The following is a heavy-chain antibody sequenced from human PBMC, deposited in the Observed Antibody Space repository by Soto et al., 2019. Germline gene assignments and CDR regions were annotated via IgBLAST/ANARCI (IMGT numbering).Heavy chain of an antibody. D-gene: IGHD3-10*01. CDR3: ATGPTAPYYYGSGSPTAGY. Sequence: GGSLRLSCAASWFTVSSNYMSWVRQAPGKGLEWVSVIYSGGSTYYADSVKGRFTISRHNSKNTLYLQMNGLRAEDTAVYYCATGPTAPYYYGSGSPTAGYWGQGTLVTVS. V-gene: IGHV3-53*04. J-gene: IGHJ4*02. CDR1: WFTVSSNY. CDR2: IYSGGST.